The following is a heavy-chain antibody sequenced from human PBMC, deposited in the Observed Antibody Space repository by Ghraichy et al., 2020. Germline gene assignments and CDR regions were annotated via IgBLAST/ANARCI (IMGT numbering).Heavy chain of an antibody. J-gene: IGHJ4*02. V-gene: IGHV3-23*01. CDR2: ISGSGGST. CDR1: GFTFSSYA. Sequence: LSLTCAASGFTFSSYAMSWVRQAPGKGLEWVSAISGSGGSTYYADSVKGRFTISRDNSKNTLYLQMNSLRAEDTAVYYCAKGGRDSPAIFDYWGQGTLVTVSS. CDR3: AKGGRDSPAIFDY. D-gene: IGHD2-15*01.